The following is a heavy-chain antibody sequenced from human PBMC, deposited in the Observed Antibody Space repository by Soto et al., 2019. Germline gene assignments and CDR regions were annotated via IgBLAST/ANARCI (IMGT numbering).Heavy chain of an antibody. CDR3: ARAEDYYYDSSGPFDY. J-gene: IGHJ4*02. V-gene: IGHV1-18*01. D-gene: IGHD3-22*01. CDR2: ISAYNGNT. Sequence: GASVKGSCKASGFTFTSYGISWGRQAPGQGLEWMGWISAYNGNTNYAQKLQGRVTMTTDTSTSTAYMELSSLRSEDTAVYYCARAEDYYYDSSGPFDYWGQGTLVTVSS. CDR1: GFTFTSYG.